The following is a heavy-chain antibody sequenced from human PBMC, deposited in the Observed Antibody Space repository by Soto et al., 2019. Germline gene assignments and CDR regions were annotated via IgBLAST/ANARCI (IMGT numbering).Heavy chain of an antibody. D-gene: IGHD2-8*01. CDR3: ARDAVYVEYYFDY. Sequence: QVQLVQSGAEVKKPGASVKVSCKASGYTFTSYGISWVRQAPGQGLEWMGWISAYNGNTNYAQKLQGRVTRPTEAPTSTAYMELRSLTSDDTAVYYCARDAVYVEYYFDYGGQGTLVAVAS. V-gene: IGHV1-18*01. CDR2: ISAYNGNT. J-gene: IGHJ4*02. CDR1: GYTFTSYG.